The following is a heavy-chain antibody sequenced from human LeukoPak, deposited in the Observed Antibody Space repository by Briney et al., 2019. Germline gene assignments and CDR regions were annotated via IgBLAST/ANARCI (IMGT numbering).Heavy chain of an antibody. J-gene: IGHJ6*03. CDR1: GFTFSSYE. CDR3: AREDYISSWYPHYYMDV. CDR2: ISSSGSTI. D-gene: IGHD6-13*01. V-gene: IGHV3-48*03. Sequence: GGSLRLSCAASGFTFSSYEMNWVRQAPGKGLEWVSYISSSGSTIYYADSVKGRFTISRDNAKNSLYLQMNSLRAEDTAVYYCAREDYISSWYPHYYMDVWGKGTTVTISS.